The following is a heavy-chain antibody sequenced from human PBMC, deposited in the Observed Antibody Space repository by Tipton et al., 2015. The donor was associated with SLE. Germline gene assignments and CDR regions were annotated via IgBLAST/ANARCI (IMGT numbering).Heavy chain of an antibody. CDR3: AHRGTSSGYYYYFDY. J-gene: IGHJ4*02. Sequence: SLRLSCAASGFTFSSFGMHWVRQAPGKGLEWVALIWYDGSNMFYADSLKGRFTVSRDNSKNTLYLQMNSLRAEDTAVYYCAHRGTSSGYYYYFDYWGQGTLVTVSS. CDR1: GFTFSSFG. CDR2: IWYDGSNM. V-gene: IGHV3-33*01. D-gene: IGHD3-22*01.